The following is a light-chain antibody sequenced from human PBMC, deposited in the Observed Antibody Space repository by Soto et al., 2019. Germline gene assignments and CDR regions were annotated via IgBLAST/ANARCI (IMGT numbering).Light chain of an antibody. CDR3: AAWDDTLNGDV. J-gene: IGLJ1*01. CDR2: SNN. Sequence: QSVLTQPPSASGTPGQRVTISCSGSSSNIGSNTVNWYQQLPGTAPKLLIYSNNQRPSGVPDRFSGSKSDTSASLAISGLPSEDEADYYCAAWDDTLNGDVFGTGTKLTVL. CDR1: SSNIGSNT. V-gene: IGLV1-44*01.